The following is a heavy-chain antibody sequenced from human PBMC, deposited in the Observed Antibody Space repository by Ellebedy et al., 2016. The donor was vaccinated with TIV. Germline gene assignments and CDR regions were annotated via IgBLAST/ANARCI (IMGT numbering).Heavy chain of an antibody. CDR1: GGSFSGYY. J-gene: IGHJ6*02. CDR3: ARGRFQARYYYGMDV. Sequence: MPSETLSLTCAVYGGSFSGYYWSWIRQPPGKGLEWIGEINHSGSTNYNPSLKSRVTVSVDTSKNQFSLKLSSVTAADTAVYYCARGRFQARYYYGMDVWGQGTTVTVSS. V-gene: IGHV4-34*01. CDR2: INHSGST.